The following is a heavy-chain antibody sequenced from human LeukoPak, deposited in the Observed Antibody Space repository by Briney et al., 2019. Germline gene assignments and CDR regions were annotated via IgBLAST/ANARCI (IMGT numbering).Heavy chain of an antibody. CDR1: SGSISTSNYY. V-gene: IGHV4-39*01. CDR2: IFYSGST. Sequence: NPSETQSLTCTVSSGSISTSNYYWGWVRQPPGKALEWIGNIFYSGSTYYSPSLKSRVTISVDTSKNQFSLRLSSVTASDTAVYYCARVTPLHDAFDIWGQGTMVTVSS. J-gene: IGHJ3*02. D-gene: IGHD4-11*01. CDR3: ARVTPLHDAFDI.